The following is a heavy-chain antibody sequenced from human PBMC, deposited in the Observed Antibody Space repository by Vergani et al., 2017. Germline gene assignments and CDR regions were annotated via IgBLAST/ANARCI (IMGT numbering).Heavy chain of an antibody. V-gene: IGHV3-23*01. D-gene: IGHD4-17*01. CDR2: ISGSGTST. CDR1: GFTFSNYA. Sequence: EVQVLESGGGLVQPGGSLRLSCAASGFTFSNYAMSWVRQAPGQGLEWVSAISGSGTSTYYADSVKGRFTISRDNSKNTLYLQMNSLRAEDTAVYYCAKDLSYGGDYGLFDYWGQGTLVTVSS. CDR3: AKDLSYGGDYGLFDY. J-gene: IGHJ4*02.